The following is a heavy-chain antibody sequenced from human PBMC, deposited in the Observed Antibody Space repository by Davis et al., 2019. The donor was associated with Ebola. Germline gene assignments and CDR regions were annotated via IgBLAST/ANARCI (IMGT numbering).Heavy chain of an antibody. Sequence: MPSETLSLTCTVSGGSISSSSYYWGWIRQPPGKGLEWIGNIHYSGSNYYNPSLKSRVTISVDKSKNQFSLKLSSVTAADTAVYYCARGRIIGSGRYYYYYYGMDVWGQGTTVTVSS. CDR3: ARGRIIGSGRYYYYYYGMDV. J-gene: IGHJ6*02. D-gene: IGHD3-10*01. CDR1: GGSISSSSYY. CDR2: IHYSGSN. V-gene: IGHV4-39*01.